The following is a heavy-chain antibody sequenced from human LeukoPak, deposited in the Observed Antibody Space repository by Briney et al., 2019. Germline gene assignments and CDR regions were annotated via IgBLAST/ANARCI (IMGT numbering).Heavy chain of an antibody. CDR2: INHSGST. CDR3: ARGPCCGGDAFDY. Sequence: SETLSLTCAVYGGPFSGYYWSWIRQPPGKGLEWIGEINHSGSTNYNPSLKSRVTISVDTSKNQFSLKLSSVTAADTAVYYCARGPCCGGDAFDYWGQGTLVTVSS. D-gene: IGHD2-21*02. V-gene: IGHV4-34*01. CDR1: GGPFSGYY. J-gene: IGHJ4*02.